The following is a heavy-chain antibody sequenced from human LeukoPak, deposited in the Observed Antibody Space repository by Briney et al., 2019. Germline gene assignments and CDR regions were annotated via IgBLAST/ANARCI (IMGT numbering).Heavy chain of an antibody. D-gene: IGHD6-19*01. CDR1: GFTFSSYG. CDR2: ISYDGCNK. J-gene: IGHJ4*02. V-gene: IGHV3-30*18. CDR3: AKAGYSSGWYDLGFDY. Sequence: GGSLRLSCAASGFTFSSYGMHWVRQAPGKGLEWVAVISYDGCNKYYADSVKGGFTISRDNSKNTLYLQMNSLRAEDTAVYYCAKAGYSSGWYDLGFDYWGQGTPVTVSS.